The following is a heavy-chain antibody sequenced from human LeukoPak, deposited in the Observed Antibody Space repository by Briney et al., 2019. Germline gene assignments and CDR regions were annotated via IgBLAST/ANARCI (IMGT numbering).Heavy chain of an antibody. CDR1: GYTFTGYY. D-gene: IGHD3-22*01. V-gene: IGHV1-2*02. CDR3: ARDSSGYYFKSSWCFDL. CDR2: INPNSGGT. Sequence: GASVKVSCKASGYTFTGYYMHWVRQAPGQGLEWMGWINPNSGGTNYAQKFQGRVTMTRDTSISTAYMELSRLRSDDTAVYYCARDSSGYYFKSSWCFDLWGRGTLVTVSS. J-gene: IGHJ2*01.